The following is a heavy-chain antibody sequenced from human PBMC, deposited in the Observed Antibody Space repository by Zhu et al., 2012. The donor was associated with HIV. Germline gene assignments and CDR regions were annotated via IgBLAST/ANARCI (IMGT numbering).Heavy chain of an antibody. CDR1: GGSISRDNNY. D-gene: IGHD3-10*01. J-gene: IGHJ4*02. Sequence: QVQLQESGPGLVKPSETLSLTCTVSGGSISRDNNYWGWIRQPPGKGLEWIANIYHDGSTYQNPSLKSRLTISVDTSRNQFSLRLSSVTAADTAVYYCARAPHGAGRVGXFDYVGPGTLVSVSS. V-gene: IGHV4-39*07. CDR3: ARAPHGAGRVGXFDY. CDR2: IYHDGST.